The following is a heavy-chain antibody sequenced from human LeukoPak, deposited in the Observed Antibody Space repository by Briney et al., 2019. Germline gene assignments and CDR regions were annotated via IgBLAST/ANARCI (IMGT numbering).Heavy chain of an antibody. J-gene: IGHJ3*02. CDR1: GGTFSSYA. V-gene: IGHV1-69*05. Sequence: SVKVSCKASGGTFSSYAISWVRQAPGQGLEWMGGIIPIFGTANYAQKFQGRVTITTDESTSTAYMELSSLRAEDTALYYCAKDLYTGYFDAFDMWGQGTMVTVSS. CDR3: AKDLYTGYFDAFDM. CDR2: IIPIFGTA. D-gene: IGHD1-26*01.